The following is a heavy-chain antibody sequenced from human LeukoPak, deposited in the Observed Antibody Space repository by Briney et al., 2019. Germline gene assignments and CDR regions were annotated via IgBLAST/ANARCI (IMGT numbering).Heavy chain of an antibody. J-gene: IGHJ4*02. Sequence: GGSLRLSCSASGVTVSSNYMSWVRQAPGKGLEWVSVIYSCGSTYYADSVKGRFTISRDNAKNSLYLQMNSLRAEDTAVYYCARESSGYYYPALDYWGQGTLVTVSS. CDR2: IYSCGST. D-gene: IGHD3-22*01. V-gene: IGHV3-66*03. CDR1: GVTVSSNY. CDR3: ARESSGYYYPALDY.